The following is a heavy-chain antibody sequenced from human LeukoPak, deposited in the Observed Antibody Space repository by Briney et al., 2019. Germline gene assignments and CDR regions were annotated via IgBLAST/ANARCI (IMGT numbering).Heavy chain of an antibody. CDR2: IYHSGST. V-gene: IGHV4-30-2*01. CDR1: GGSISSGGYS. D-gene: IGHD3-10*01. CDR3: ARAGGYYGSGSSFDY. J-gene: IGHJ4*02. Sequence: ASETLSLTCAVSGGSISSGGYSWSWIRQPPGKVLEWIGYIYHSGSTYYNPSLKSRVTISVDISKNQFSLKLSSVTAADTAVYYCARAGGYYGSGSSFDYWGQGTLVTVSS.